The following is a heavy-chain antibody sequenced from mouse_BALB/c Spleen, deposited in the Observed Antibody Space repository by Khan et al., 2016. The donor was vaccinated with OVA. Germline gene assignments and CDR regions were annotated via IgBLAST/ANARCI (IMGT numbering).Heavy chain of an antibody. CDR2: ISYSDFT. Sequence: EVQLQESGPGLVKPSQSLSLTCTVTGYSITSGYAWNWIQQFPGNKLEWMGYISYSDFTNYNQSLKSRISLTRDTSTNPAFLQFSSVTTEDTATYYCARSNSYGYYFDYWGQGATLTVSS. CDR1: GYSITSGYA. CDR3: ARSNSYGYYFDY. V-gene: IGHV3-2*02. J-gene: IGHJ2*01. D-gene: IGHD1-2*01.